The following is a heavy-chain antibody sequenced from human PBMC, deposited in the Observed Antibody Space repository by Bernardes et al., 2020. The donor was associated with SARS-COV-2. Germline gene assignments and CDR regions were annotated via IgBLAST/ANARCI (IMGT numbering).Heavy chain of an antibody. CDR3: ARAVWGILYFDL. CDR2: INYSGST. D-gene: IGHD3-3*02. J-gene: IGHJ2*01. Sequence: SETLTLTCAVYGGSLSGSYWNWIRQPPGQGLEWIGEINYSGSTNYNPSLKSRVTISVDTSKNQFSLKLNSVTAADTAVYYCARAVWGILYFDLWGRGTLVTVSS. V-gene: IGHV4-34*01. CDR1: GGSLSGSY.